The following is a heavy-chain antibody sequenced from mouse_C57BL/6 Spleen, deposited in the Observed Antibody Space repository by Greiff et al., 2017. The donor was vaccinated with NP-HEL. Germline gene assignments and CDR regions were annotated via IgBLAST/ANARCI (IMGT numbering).Heavy chain of an antibody. CDR2: IDPSDSYT. CDR3: ANYYYGSSSYFDV. V-gene: IGHV1-69*01. Sequence: QVQLQQPGAELVMPGASVKLSCKASGYTFTSYWMHWVKQRPGQGLEWIGAIDPSDSYTNYNQKFKGKSTLTVYKSSSTAYMQRSSLTSEDSAVYYCANYYYGSSSYFDVWGTGTTVTVAS. CDR1: GYTFTSYW. D-gene: IGHD1-1*01. J-gene: IGHJ1*03.